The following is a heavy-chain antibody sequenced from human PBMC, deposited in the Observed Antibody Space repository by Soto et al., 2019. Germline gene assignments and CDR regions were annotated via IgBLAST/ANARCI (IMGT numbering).Heavy chain of an antibody. Sequence: SETLSLTCTVSGGSVSSGSYYWSWIRQPPGKGLEWIGYIYYSGSTNYNPSLKSRVTISVDTSKNQFSLKLSSVTAADTAVYYCASATYYYGSGSYSFWFDPWGQGTLVTVSS. V-gene: IGHV4-61*01. D-gene: IGHD3-10*01. CDR2: IYYSGST. J-gene: IGHJ5*02. CDR3: ASATYYYGSGSYSFWFDP. CDR1: GGSVSSGSYY.